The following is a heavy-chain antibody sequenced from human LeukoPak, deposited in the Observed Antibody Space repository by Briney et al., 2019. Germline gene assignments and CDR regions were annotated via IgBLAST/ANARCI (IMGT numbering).Heavy chain of an antibody. J-gene: IGHJ5*02. V-gene: IGHV7-4-1*02. CDR3: ARARGKLYDILTGFRYNWFDP. CDR1: GYTFTSYA. D-gene: IGHD3-9*01. Sequence: ASVKVSCKASGYTFTSYAMNWVRQAPGQGLEWMGWINTNTGNPTYAQGFTGRFVFSLGTSVSTAYLQISSLKAEDTAVYYCARARGKLYDILTGFRYNWFDPWGQGTLVTVSS. CDR2: INTNTGNP.